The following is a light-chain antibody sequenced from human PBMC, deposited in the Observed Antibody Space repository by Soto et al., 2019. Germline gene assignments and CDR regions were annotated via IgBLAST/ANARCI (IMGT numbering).Light chain of an antibody. CDR3: LQNDTSPRT. CDR1: QSVSSTN. CDR2: GAS. J-gene: IGKJ1*01. V-gene: IGKV3-20*01. Sequence: EIVLTQSPGTLSLSPGERATLSCRASQSVSSTNLAWYQQKPRQARRLLIQGASTRATGIPDRFSGSGSGTDITITISRREPEDFAEYYCLQNDTSPRTFGQGTKVEI.